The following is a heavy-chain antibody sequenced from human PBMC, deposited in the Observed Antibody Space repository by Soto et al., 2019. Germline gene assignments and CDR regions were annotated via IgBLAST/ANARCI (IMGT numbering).Heavy chain of an antibody. J-gene: IGHJ6*01. CDR2: INVHNGDT. CDR1: AYNLAGDG. Sequence: QVQLVQSGAEVKKPGASVRVSCKPSAYNLAGDGFTWVRQAPGQGLEWMGWINVHNGDTNYAQKFQDRFSLTTDTFTRTVYMKLTNLRSDATAVYYCARRGNPYMDFWGQRTTIIVSS. V-gene: IGHV1-18*01. CDR3: ARRGNPYMDF. D-gene: IGHD3-10*01.